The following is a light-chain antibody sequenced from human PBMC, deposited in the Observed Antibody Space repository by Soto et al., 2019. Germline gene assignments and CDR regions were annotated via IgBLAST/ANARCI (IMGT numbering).Light chain of an antibody. CDR3: QQYGRT. V-gene: IGKV3-20*01. Sequence: EVVLTQSPGNLSLSPGERATLSCRASQSISTNYLAWYQQKPGQAPKLLIYAASSRLTGIPDRFSGSGSGTDFTLTISRLEPEDFALYYCQQYGRTFGQGTRLDIK. CDR2: AAS. J-gene: IGKJ5*01. CDR1: QSISTNY.